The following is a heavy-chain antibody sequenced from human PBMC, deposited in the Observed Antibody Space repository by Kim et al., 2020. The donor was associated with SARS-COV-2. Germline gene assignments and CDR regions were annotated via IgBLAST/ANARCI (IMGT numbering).Heavy chain of an antibody. CDR3: TTDPFIVLLGAERRLGY. J-gene: IGHJ4*02. D-gene: IGHD2-15*01. Sequence: GGSLRLSCAASEFTFINAWMSWVRQAPGRGLEWVGRIKSKTEGGTTDVAAPVKGRFTISRDDSKNTLYLQMDSLKTEDTGVYYCTTDPFIVLLGAERRLGYWGQGTQVTVSA. CDR2: IKSKTEGGTT. CDR1: EFTFINAW. V-gene: IGHV3-15*01.